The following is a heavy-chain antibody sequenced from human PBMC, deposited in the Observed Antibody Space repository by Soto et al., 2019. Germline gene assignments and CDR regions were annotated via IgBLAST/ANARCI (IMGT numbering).Heavy chain of an antibody. V-gene: IGHV1-18*01. Sequence: VQLVQSGAEVKKPGASVKVSCKASGSTFTSYAIIWVRQAPGQGLEWRGGINAYNRHTNYAQKLQGRVNMTTDTSTSTAYMELRSLRSDDTAVYYCARDSPPNYLWGQGTLVTVSS. J-gene: IGHJ5*02. CDR1: GSTFTSYA. CDR3: ARDSPPNYL. CDR2: INAYNRHT. D-gene: IGHD7-27*01.